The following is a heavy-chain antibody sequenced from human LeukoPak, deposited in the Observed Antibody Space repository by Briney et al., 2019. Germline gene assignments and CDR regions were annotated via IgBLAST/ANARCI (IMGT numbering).Heavy chain of an antibody. CDR1: GGSFSGYY. CDR2: INHSGGT. D-gene: IGHD3-16*02. V-gene: IGHV4-34*01. CDR3: ARAYRPADGIDY. Sequence: PSETLSLTCAVYGGSFSGYYWSWIRQPPGKGLEWIGEINHSGGTNYNPSLKSRVTISVDTSKNQFSLKLSSVTAADTAVYYCARAYRPADGIDYWGQGTLVTVSS. J-gene: IGHJ4*02.